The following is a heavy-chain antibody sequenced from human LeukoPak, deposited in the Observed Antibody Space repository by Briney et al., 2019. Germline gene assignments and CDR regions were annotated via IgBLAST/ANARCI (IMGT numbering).Heavy chain of an antibody. CDR2: MNPNSGDT. J-gene: IGHJ5*02. CDR3: SRGRGGGHKENWLEP. CDR1: GYTFTTYD. V-gene: IGHV1-8*01. Sequence: ASVKVSCKASGYTFTTYDINWVRQATGQGREWMGGMNPNSGDTGYTQKSRGRVTMTRNTSISTAYMEWSSWRPEARAVYSCSRGRGGGHKENWLEPWGEGTLVSVSS. D-gene: IGHD4-23*01.